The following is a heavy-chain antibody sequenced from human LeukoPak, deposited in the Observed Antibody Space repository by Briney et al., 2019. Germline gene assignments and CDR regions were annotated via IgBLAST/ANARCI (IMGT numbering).Heavy chain of an antibody. J-gene: IGHJ5*02. CDR1: GFTFSSYW. V-gene: IGHV3-7*01. Sequence: GGSLRLSCAASGFTFSSYWMSWVRQAPGKGLEWVANIKKDGSEKYYVDSVKGRFTISRDNSKNTLYLQMNSLRAEDTAVYYCARDRWPRGETTTIGPFDPWGQGTLVTVSS. D-gene: IGHD1-14*01. CDR3: ARDRWPRGETTTIGPFDP. CDR2: IKKDGSEK.